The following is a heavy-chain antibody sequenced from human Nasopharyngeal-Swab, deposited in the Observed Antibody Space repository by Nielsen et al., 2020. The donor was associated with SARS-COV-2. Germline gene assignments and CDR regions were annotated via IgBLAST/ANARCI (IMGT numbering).Heavy chain of an antibody. J-gene: IGHJ4*02. CDR2: IGTAGDT. CDR1: GFTFSSYD. D-gene: IGHD6-6*01. V-gene: IGHV3-13*01. CDR3: ARMSSSSSFFDY. Sequence: GESLKISCAASGFTFSSYDMHWVRQPTGRGLEWVSAIGTAGDTYYPGSVKGRFTISRENAKNSLYLQMNSLRVGDTAVYYCARMSSSSSFFDYWGQGTLVTVSS.